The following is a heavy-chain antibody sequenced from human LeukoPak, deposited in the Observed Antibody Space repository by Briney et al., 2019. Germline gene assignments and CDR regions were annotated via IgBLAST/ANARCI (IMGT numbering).Heavy chain of an antibody. CDR3: ARDGSGWSRDY. D-gene: IGHD6-13*01. V-gene: IGHV3-21*01. J-gene: IGHJ4*02. CDR2: ITASTTHI. Sequence: GGSLRISCAASGSNFSPCAMTWVRQAPGKGLEWVSTITASTTHIYYADSVKGRFTTSRDDAKTSLYLQLSSLRTEDTAVYYCARDGSGWSRDYWGQGTLVTVSS. CDR1: GSNFSPCA.